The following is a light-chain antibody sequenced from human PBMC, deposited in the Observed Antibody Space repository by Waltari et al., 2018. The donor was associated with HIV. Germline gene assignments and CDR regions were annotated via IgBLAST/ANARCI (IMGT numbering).Light chain of an antibody. CDR3: QTYDSSLSGSVV. V-gene: IGLV1-40*01. Sequence: QSVLTQPPSVSGAPGQTVTISCTGSSSNIGARFDVHWYQQIPGTAPKLLIYGTIRPSGVPDRFSGSKSGTSASLAITGLQAEDEADYYCQTYDSSLSGSVVFGGGTKLTVL. J-gene: IGLJ2*01. CDR1: SSNIGARFD. CDR2: GT.